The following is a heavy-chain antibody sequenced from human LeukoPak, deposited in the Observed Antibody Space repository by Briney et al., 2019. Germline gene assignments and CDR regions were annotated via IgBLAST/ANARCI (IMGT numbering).Heavy chain of an antibody. V-gene: IGHV3-23*01. D-gene: IGHD3-10*01. Sequence: GESLRLSCAASGFTFSSYAMSWVRQAPGKGLEWVSAISGSRTYYTDSVKGRFTISRDNSKNTLYLQMNSLRAEDTAVYYCAKELYASGSYYNGFFDYWGQGTLVTVSS. J-gene: IGHJ4*02. CDR3: AKELYASGSYYNGFFDY. CDR2: ISGSRT. CDR1: GFTFSSYA.